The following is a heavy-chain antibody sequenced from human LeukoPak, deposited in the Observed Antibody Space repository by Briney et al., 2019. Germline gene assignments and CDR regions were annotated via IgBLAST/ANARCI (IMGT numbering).Heavy chain of an antibody. V-gene: IGHV4-38-2*02. J-gene: IGHJ6*03. CDR1: GYSISSGYY. CDR3: ARTILYYYGSGSWSDYYYMDV. Sequence: SETLSLTCTVSGYSISSGYYWGWIRQPPGQGLEWIGSIYHSGSTYYNPSLKSRVTISVDTSKNQFSLKLSSVTAADTAVYYCARTILYYYGSGSWSDYYYMDVWGKGTTVTVSS. CDR2: IYHSGST. D-gene: IGHD3-10*01.